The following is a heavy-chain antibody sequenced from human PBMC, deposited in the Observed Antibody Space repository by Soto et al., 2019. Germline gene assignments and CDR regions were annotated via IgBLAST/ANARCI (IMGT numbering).Heavy chain of an antibody. D-gene: IGHD5-18*01. CDR1: GCTFTSHY. V-gene: IGHV1-46*01. CDR2: INPSGGST. J-gene: IGHJ6*02. Sequence: ASVEVSCKASGCTFTSHYMHWVRQAPGQGLEWMGIINPSGGSTSYAQKFQGRLTMSRDTSTRTVYMELSSLRSEDTAVYYCARVLKRGYSYGYSGEYYYYGMDVWGQGTTVTVSS. CDR3: ARVLKRGYSYGYSGEYYYYGMDV.